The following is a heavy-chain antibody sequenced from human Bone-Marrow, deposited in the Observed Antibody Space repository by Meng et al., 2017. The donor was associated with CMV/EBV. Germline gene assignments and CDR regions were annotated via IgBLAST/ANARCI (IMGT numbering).Heavy chain of an antibody. Sequence: SVKVSCKASGGTFSSYAISWVRQAPGQGLEWMGGIIPNLGIANYAQKFQGRVTITTDESTSTAYMELSSLRSEDTAVYYCARGNAPYGDYLLCGMDVWGQGTTVTVSS. J-gene: IGHJ6*02. CDR1: GGTFSSYA. D-gene: IGHD4-17*01. CDR3: ARGNAPYGDYLLCGMDV. CDR2: IIPNLGIA. V-gene: IGHV1-69*10.